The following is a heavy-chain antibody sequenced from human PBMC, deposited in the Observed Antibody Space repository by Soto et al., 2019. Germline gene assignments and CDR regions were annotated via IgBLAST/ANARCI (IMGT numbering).Heavy chain of an antibody. CDR1: GCTFTSYG. Sequence: ASVKVSCKASGCTFTSYGISWVRQAPGQGLEWMGWISAYNGNTNYAQKLQGRVTMTTDTSTSTAYMELRSLRSDDTAVYYCARKYSSSLGGPSYYYYMDVWGKGTTVTVSS. J-gene: IGHJ6*03. V-gene: IGHV1-18*01. D-gene: IGHD6-13*01. CDR3: ARKYSSSLGGPSYYYYMDV. CDR2: ISAYNGNT.